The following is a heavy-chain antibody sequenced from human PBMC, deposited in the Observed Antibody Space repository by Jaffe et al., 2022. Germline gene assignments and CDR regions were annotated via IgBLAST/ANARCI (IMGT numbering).Heavy chain of an antibody. D-gene: IGHD1-7*01. Sequence: QLQLQESGPGLVKPSETLSLTCTVSGGSISSSSYYWGWIRQPPGKGLQWIGNIYYSGNTYYNPSLKSRVTISVDTSKNQFSLKLSSVTAADTAVYYCARRKGTGTEFDYWGQGTLVTVSS. CDR2: IYYSGNT. V-gene: IGHV4-39*01. CDR3: ARRKGTGTEFDY. J-gene: IGHJ4*02. CDR1: GGSISSSSYY.